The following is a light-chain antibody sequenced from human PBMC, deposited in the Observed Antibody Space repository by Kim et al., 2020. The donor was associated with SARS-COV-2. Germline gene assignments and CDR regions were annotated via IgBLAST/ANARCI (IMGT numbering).Light chain of an antibody. CDR2: DAS. J-gene: IGKJ2*03. CDR3: QQYGSSPYS. CDR1: QSVSSSD. V-gene: IGKV3D-20*01. Sequence: LSPGERATLSCGASQSVSSSDLAWYQQKPGLAPRLLIYDASSRATGIPDRFSGSGSGTDFTLTISRLEPEDFAVYYCQQYGSSPYSFGQGTKLEI.